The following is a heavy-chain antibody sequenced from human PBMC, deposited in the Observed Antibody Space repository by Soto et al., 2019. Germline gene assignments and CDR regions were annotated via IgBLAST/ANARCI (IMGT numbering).Heavy chain of an antibody. CDR1: GFNFSDAW. J-gene: IGHJ4*02. V-gene: IGHV3-15*01. Sequence: PGGSLRLSCVASGFNFSDAWMTWVRQAPGKGLEWVGRIKDRDYGGTADYAASVKGRFTMSRDDSTNMLFLHMNSLKSEDTAVYYCTTNDYWGQGTQVTVSS. CDR2: IKDRDYGGTA. CDR3: TTNDY.